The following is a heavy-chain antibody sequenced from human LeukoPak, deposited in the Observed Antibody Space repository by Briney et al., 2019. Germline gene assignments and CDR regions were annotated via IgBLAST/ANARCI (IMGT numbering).Heavy chain of an antibody. D-gene: IGHD4-17*01. CDR2: ISSSSSYI. CDR1: GFTFSSYS. J-gene: IGHJ4*02. V-gene: IGHV3-21*01. Sequence: PGGSLRLSCAASGFTFSSYSMNWVRQAPWKGLEWVSSISSSSSYIYYADSVKGRFTISRDNAKNSLYLQMNSLRAEDTAVYYCARPLRTTVTTFDYWGQGTLVTVSS. CDR3: ARPLRTTVTTFDY.